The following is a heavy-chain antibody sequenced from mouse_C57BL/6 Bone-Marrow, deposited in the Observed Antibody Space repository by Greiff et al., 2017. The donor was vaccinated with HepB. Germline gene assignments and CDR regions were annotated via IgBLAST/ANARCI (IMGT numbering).Heavy chain of an antibody. J-gene: IGHJ3*01. CDR2: IRSKSNNYAT. D-gene: IGHD4-1*02. CDR3: VRHANWEEFAY. Sequence: EVKLVESGGGLVQPKGSLKLSCAASGFSFNTYAMNWVRQAPGKGLEWVARIRSKSNNYATYYADSVKDRFTISRDDSESMLYLQMNNLKTEDTAMYYCVRHANWEEFAYWGQGTLVTVSA. V-gene: IGHV10-1*01. CDR1: GFSFNTYA.